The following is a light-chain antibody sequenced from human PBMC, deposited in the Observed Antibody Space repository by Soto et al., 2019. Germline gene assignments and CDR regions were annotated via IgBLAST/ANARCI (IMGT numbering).Light chain of an antibody. Sequence: TQSAATLSQSPGVGATLCFRASQSVSTTLACDQQMPGQAPRLLIYGASARATGIPARFSGSESAADFILTISRLQSEDAAVYYYHQYNISGTFGQGTRLEI. J-gene: IGKJ5*01. CDR1: QSVSTT. V-gene: IGKV3-15*01. CDR2: GAS. CDR3: HQYNISGT.